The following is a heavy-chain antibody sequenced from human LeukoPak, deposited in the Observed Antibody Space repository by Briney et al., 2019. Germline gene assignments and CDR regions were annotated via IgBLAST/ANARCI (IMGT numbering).Heavy chain of an antibody. CDR1: GFTVSSNY. J-gene: IGHJ4*02. V-gene: IGHV3-53*01. CDR3: ALTRGYTYGPIDY. D-gene: IGHD5-18*01. Sequence: GGSLRLSCAASGFTVSSNYMSWVRQAPGKGLEWVSVIYSGGSTYYADSVQGRFTISRDYSRNTLYLQMNSLRAEDTAVYYCALTRGYTYGPIDYWGQGTLVTVSS. CDR2: IYSGGST.